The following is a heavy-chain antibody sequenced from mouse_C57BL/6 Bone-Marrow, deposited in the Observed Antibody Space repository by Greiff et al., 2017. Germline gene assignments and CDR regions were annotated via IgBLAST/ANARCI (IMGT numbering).Heavy chain of an antibody. CDR2: IYPGDGDT. J-gene: IGHJ1*03. CDR1: GYAFSSSW. Sequence: VQLQQSGPELVKPGASVKISCKASGYAFSSSWMNWVKQRPGKGLEWIGQIYPGDGDTNYNGKFKGKATLTADKSSSTAYMQLSSLTSEDSAVYFCAREIYYYGSRYFDVWGTGTTVTVSS. V-gene: IGHV1-80*01. CDR3: AREIYYYGSRYFDV. D-gene: IGHD1-1*01.